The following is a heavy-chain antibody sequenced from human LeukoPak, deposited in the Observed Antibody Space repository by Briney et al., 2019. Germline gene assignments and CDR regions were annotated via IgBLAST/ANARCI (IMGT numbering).Heavy chain of an antibody. CDR2: IYYSGST. CDR1: GGSVSSGSYY. J-gene: IGHJ4*02. V-gene: IGHV4-61*01. CDR3: ARALPPYDSSGYFDY. Sequence: SETLSLTCTVSGGSVSSGSYYWSWIRQPPGKGLELIGYIYYSGSTNYNPSLKSRVTISVDTSKNQFSLKLSSVTAADTAVYYCARALPPYDSSGYFDYWGQGTLVTVSS. D-gene: IGHD3-22*01.